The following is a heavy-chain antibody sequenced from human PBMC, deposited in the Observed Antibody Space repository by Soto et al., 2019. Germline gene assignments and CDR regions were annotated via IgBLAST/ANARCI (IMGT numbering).Heavy chain of an antibody. D-gene: IGHD2-15*01. V-gene: IGHV6-1*01. CDR2: TYYRSQWYS. CDR1: RDSVSSDSAA. CDR3: ARDRSSVVATTFYYYGMDV. J-gene: IGHJ6*02. Sequence: SQTLSLTCAISRDSVSSDSAAWNWIRQSSSRGLEWLGRTYYRSQWYSDYAVAVKSRITISPDTSKNQFSLHLNSVTPEDTAVYYCARDRSSVVATTFYYYGMDVWGQGTPVTVSS.